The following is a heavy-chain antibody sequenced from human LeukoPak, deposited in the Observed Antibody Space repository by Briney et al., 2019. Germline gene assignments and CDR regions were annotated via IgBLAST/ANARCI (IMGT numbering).Heavy chain of an antibody. CDR3: AKEGYSSSFFDY. CDR1: GLTFSSYA. J-gene: IGHJ4*02. Sequence: GGSLRLSCAASGLTFSSYAINWVRQAPGKGLEWVSVIGGRGGNTYYANSVKGRFTVSRDDSKKTLFLQMSSLRAEDTAVYYCAKEGYSSSFFDYWGQGTLVTVSS. CDR2: IGGRGGNT. V-gene: IGHV3-23*01. D-gene: IGHD6-19*01.